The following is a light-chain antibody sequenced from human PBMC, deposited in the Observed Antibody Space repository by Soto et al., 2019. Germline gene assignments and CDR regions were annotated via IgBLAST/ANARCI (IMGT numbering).Light chain of an antibody. J-gene: IGKJ1*01. CDR2: DAS. Sequence: EIVFTQSPATLSLSPGDRATLSCRASQSVSSYLAWFQQKPGQAPRLLIYDASNRATGIPARFSGSGSGTDFTLTISSLEPEDFAVYYCQQRSNWQRTFGQGTKVEIK. CDR3: QQRSNWQRT. V-gene: IGKV3-11*01. CDR1: QSVSSY.